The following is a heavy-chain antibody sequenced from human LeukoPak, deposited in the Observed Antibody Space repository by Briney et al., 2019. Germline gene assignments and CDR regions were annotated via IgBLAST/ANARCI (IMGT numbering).Heavy chain of an antibody. CDR2: ISAYNGNT. D-gene: IGHD3-10*01. J-gene: IGHJ4*02. V-gene: IGHV1-18*01. Sequence: ASVKVSCKASGYTFTSYGISWVRQAPGQGLEWMGWISAYNGNTNYAQKLQGRVTMTTDTSTSTAYMELSRLRSDDTAVYYCARGKDYYGSGSYYTTDYWGQGTLVTVSS. CDR1: GYTFTSYG. CDR3: ARGKDYYGSGSYYTTDY.